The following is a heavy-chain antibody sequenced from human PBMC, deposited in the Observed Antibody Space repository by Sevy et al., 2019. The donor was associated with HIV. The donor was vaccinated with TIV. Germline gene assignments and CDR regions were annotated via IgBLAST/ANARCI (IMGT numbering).Heavy chain of an antibody. Sequence: GGSLRLSCAASGFTLSNYEMNWVRQAPGKGLEWVASITRSGTTMNYAGSVKGRFTISRDTRNSVYLQMNSLRGDETGVYFCARGPGYYDSGSWLDPWGQGTLVTVSS. CDR2: ITRSGTTM. D-gene: IGHD3-16*01. V-gene: IGHV3-48*03. CDR3: ARGPGYYDSGSWLDP. J-gene: IGHJ5*02. CDR1: GFTLSNYE.